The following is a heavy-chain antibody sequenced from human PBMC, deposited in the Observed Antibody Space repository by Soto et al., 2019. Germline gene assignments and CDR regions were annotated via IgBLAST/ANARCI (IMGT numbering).Heavy chain of an antibody. D-gene: IGHD3-22*01. V-gene: IGHV3-23*01. CDR2: ISGSGGST. Sequence: LRLSCAASGFTFSSYAMSWVRQAPGKGLEWVSAISGSGGSTYYADSVKGRFTISRDNSKNTLYLQMNSLRAEDTAVYYCLYYYDSSGYYLGDYFDYWGQGTLVTVSS. CDR3: LYYYDSSGYYLGDYFDY. CDR1: GFTFSSYA. J-gene: IGHJ4*02.